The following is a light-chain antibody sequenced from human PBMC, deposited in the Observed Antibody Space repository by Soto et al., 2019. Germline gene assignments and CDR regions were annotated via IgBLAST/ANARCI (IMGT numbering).Light chain of an antibody. V-gene: IGLV2-14*01. J-gene: IGLJ1*01. Sequence: QSALTQPASVSGSPGQSIAVACTGTSSDVGRYNYVSWYQQLPGKAPKLIIYDVSKRPSGVSDRFSGSKSGNTASLTISGLQAEDEADYYCSSYTTSTAYVFGAGTKVTVL. CDR3: SSYTTSTAYV. CDR1: SSDVGRYNY. CDR2: DVS.